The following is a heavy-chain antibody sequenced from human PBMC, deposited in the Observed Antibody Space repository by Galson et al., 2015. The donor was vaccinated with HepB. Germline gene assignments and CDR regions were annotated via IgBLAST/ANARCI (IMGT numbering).Heavy chain of an antibody. J-gene: IGHJ4*02. Sequence: SLRLSCAASGFIFRSYWMTWARQAPGKGLEWVANINRDGSEKYYADSVRGRFTISRDNARNSHYLQMNGLRVEDTAIYYCARAREGSYDYWGQGTLVTASP. D-gene: IGHD6-6*01. V-gene: IGHV3-7*01. CDR1: GFIFRSYW. CDR3: ARAREGSYDY. CDR2: INRDGSEK.